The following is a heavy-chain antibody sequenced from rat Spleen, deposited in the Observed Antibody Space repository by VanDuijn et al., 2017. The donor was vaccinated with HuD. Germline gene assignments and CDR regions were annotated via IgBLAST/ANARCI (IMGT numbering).Heavy chain of an antibody. CDR2: INYGDSSGHSST. V-gene: IGHV5-7*01. D-gene: IGHD1-9*01. J-gene: IGHJ2*01. Sequence: EVQLVESGGGFVQPGRSLKLSCAASGFTFSDFSMAWVRQAPGKGLEWVASINYGDSSGHSSTYYRDSVKGRFTISRDNAKSTLSLQMDSLRSEDTATYYCARRHYGYTDYFDYWGQGVMVTVSS. CDR1: GFTFSDFS. CDR3: ARRHYGYTDYFDY.